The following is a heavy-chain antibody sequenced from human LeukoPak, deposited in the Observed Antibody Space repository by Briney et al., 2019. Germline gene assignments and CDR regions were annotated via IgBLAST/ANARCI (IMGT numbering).Heavy chain of an antibody. CDR1: GGSFSGYY. J-gene: IGHJ5*02. D-gene: IGHD2-2*03. CDR2: INHSGST. CDR3: ARAPGYCSSTSCYLDP. V-gene: IGHV4-34*01. Sequence: SETLSLTCAVYGGSFSGYYWSWIRQPPGKGLEWIGEINHSGSTNYNPSLKSRVTISVDTSKNQFSLKLSSVTAADTAVYYCARAPGYCSSTSCYLDPWGQGTLVTVSS.